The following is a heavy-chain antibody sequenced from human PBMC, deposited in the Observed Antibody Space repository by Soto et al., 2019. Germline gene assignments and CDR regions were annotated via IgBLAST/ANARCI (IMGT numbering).Heavy chain of an antibody. D-gene: IGHD1-1*01. CDR1: GFTFGTYA. J-gene: IGHJ6*02. Sequence: GGSLILSCAASGFTFGTYAMNWVRQAPGNGLEWVSAISGSGGSIHYADSVKGRFTISRDNSKNTLYLQMNSLRDEDTAVYHCVKGYWKGDVWGQGTTVTVSS. CDR2: ISGSGGSI. CDR3: VKGYWKGDV. V-gene: IGHV3-23*01.